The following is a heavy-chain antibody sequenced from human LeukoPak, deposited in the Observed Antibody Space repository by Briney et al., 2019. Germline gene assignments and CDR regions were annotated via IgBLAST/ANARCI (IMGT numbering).Heavy chain of an antibody. CDR1: GFTFSSYG. CDR2: ISYDGSNK. CDR3: AKVVQWLDPDFDY. J-gene: IGHJ4*02. V-gene: IGHV3-30*18. Sequence: PGRSLRLSCAASGFTFSSYGMHWVRQAPGKGLDWVAVISYDGSNKYYADSLKGRFTISRDNSKNTLYLQMNSLSTEDTAVYYCAKVVQWLDPDFDYWGQGTLVTVSS. D-gene: IGHD6-19*01.